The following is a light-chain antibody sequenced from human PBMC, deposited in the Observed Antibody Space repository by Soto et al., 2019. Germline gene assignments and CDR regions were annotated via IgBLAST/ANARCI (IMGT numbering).Light chain of an antibody. CDR3: SSYTSSSTPPWV. CDR2: DVS. J-gene: IGLJ1*01. Sequence: QSALTQPASVSGSPGQSITISCTGTSSDVGGYNYVSWYQQHPGKAPKLMIYDVSNRPSGVSNRFSGSKSGNTASLTISGLQAEDEADYYCSSYTSSSTPPWVFGTGTKVTVL. CDR1: SSDVGGYNY. V-gene: IGLV2-14*01.